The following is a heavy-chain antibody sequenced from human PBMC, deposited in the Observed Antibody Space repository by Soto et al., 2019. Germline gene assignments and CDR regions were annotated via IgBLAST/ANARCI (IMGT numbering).Heavy chain of an antibody. CDR2: INPNSGGT. CDR3: ARVLCSSTSCYTDGVDY. J-gene: IGHJ4*02. Sequence: ASVEVSCKASGYTFTGYYMHWVRQPPGQGLEWMGWINPNSGGTNYAQKFQGKVTMTRDTSISTAYMELSRLRSDDTAVYYCARVLCSSTSCYTDGVDYWGQGTLVTV. D-gene: IGHD2-2*02. V-gene: IGHV1-2*02. CDR1: GYTFTGYY.